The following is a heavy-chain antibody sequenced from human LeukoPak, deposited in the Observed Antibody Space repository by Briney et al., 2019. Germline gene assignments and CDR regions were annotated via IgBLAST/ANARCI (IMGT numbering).Heavy chain of an antibody. Sequence: GASVKVSCKAPGGTFSSYAISWVRQAPGQGLEWMGRIIPILGIANYAQKFQGRVTITADKSTSTAYMELSSLRSEDTAVYYCARDVVTVAFDIWGQGTMVTVSS. CDR3: ARDVVTVAFDI. J-gene: IGHJ3*02. V-gene: IGHV1-69*04. CDR2: IIPILGIA. D-gene: IGHD2-21*02. CDR1: GGTFSSYA.